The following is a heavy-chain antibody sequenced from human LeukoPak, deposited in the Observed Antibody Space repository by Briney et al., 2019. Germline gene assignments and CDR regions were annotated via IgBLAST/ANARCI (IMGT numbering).Heavy chain of an antibody. CDR3: ARSVPYGTTWYGRSDC. D-gene: IGHD6-13*01. CDR1: GFPFYSYW. V-gene: IGHV3-7*03. J-gene: IGHJ4*02. Sequence: GGSLRLSCTASGFPFYSYWMTWVRQTPGKGLEWVANIRHDGSTKYYVDSVKGRFTISRDNAMNSLYLQMDSLRVEDTAIYYCARSVPYGTTWYGRSDCWGQGTQVTVSS. CDR2: IRHDGSTK.